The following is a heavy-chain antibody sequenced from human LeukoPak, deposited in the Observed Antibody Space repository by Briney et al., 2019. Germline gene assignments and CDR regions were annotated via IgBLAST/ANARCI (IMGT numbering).Heavy chain of an antibody. Sequence: SETLSLTCAVSGGSISSYYWSWIRQPPGKGLEWIGYIYYSGSTNYNPSLKSRVTIPVDTSKNQFSLKLSSVTAADTAVYYCARTVVDPSGNWFDPWGQGALVTVSS. J-gene: IGHJ5*02. V-gene: IGHV4-59*01. CDR1: GGSISSYY. CDR3: ARTVVDPSGNWFDP. CDR2: IYYSGST. D-gene: IGHD3-22*01.